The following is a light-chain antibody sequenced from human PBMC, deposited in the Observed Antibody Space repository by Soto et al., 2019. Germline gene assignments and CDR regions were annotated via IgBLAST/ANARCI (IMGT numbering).Light chain of an antibody. Sequence: QSALTQPASVSGSPGQSITISCTGTSNDIGIDKLVSWYQQHPGRAPKLMIYGGFKRPSGVSNRFSGSKSGNSASLTISGLRAEDEADYYCCSYANSNNWLFGGGTQLTAL. CDR2: GGF. CDR1: SNDIGIDKL. V-gene: IGLV2-23*01. CDR3: CSYANSNNWL. J-gene: IGLJ2*01.